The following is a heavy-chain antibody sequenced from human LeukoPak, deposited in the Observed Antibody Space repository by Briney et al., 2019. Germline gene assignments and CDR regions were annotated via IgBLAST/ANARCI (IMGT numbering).Heavy chain of an antibody. CDR3: ATSVQTIYSGYDN. V-gene: IGHV1-69*06. CDR1: GGTFSSYA. CDR2: IIPIFGTA. J-gene: IGHJ4*02. Sequence: GASVKVSCKASGGTFSSYAISWVRQAPGQGLEWMGGIIPIFGTANYSQKFQGRVTMTEDTSTDTAYMELSSLRSEDTAVYYCATSVQTIYSGYDNWGQGTLVTVSS. D-gene: IGHD5-12*01.